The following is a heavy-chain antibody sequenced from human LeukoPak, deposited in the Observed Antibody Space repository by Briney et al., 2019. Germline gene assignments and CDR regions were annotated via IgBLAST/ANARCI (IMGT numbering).Heavy chain of an antibody. CDR2: IRHDNSDK. V-gene: IGHV3-30*02. CDR3: VKEGIDAFDI. Sequence: GGSLRLSCAASGFTFSGYVMHWVRQAPGKGPEWVAFIRHDNSDKFYADSVKGRFTISSGNSKSTMYMQMDNHTAVYKAVYYSVKEGIDAFDIWGQGTMVTVSS. J-gene: IGHJ3*02. CDR1: GFTFSGYV.